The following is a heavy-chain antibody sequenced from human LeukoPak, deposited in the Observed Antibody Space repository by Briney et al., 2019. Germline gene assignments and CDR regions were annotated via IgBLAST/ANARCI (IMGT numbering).Heavy chain of an antibody. D-gene: IGHD6-13*01. J-gene: IGHJ6*03. CDR2: ISSDATNE. Sequence: PGRSLRLSCAASGFSFSSHGMHWVHQAPGKRLEWVAVISSDATNEYYADSVKGRFTISRDNSKNTLYLQMNSLRAEDTAVYYCAKDLEQLANYYYYYMDVWGKGTTVTVSS. CDR1: GFSFSSHG. CDR3: AKDLEQLANYYYYYMDV. V-gene: IGHV3-30-3*01.